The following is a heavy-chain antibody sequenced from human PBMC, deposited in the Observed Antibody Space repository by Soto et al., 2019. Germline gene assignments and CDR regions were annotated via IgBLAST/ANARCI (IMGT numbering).Heavy chain of an antibody. CDR2: IKQDGSEN. CDR1: GFTFSSYW. D-gene: IGHD5-18*01. J-gene: IGHJ4*02. Sequence: GGSLRLSCAASGFTFSSYWMSWVRQAPGKGLEWVANIKQDGSENYYVDSVRGRFTISRDNAKNSLYMQMNSLRAEDTAVYYCVGDFEGSYCYCPFDYWGQGTLVTVSS. V-gene: IGHV3-7*03. CDR3: VGDFEGSYCYCPFDY.